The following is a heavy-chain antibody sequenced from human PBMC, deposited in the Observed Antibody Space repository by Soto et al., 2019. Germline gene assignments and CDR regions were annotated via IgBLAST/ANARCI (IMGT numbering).Heavy chain of an antibody. Sequence: EVQLVESGGGLVQPGGSLRLSCAASGFTFSSYWMSWVRQAPGKGLEWVANIKQDGSEKYYVDSVKGRFTISRDNAKNSLYLQMNSLRAEDTAVYYCARDPYSSGWYEFHYFDYWGQGTLVTVSS. J-gene: IGHJ4*02. CDR3: ARDPYSSGWYEFHYFDY. V-gene: IGHV3-7*01. CDR1: GFTFSSYW. D-gene: IGHD6-19*01. CDR2: IKQDGSEK.